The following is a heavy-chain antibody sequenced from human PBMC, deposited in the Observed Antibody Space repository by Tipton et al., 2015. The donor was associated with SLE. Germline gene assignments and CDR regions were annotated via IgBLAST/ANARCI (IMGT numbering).Heavy chain of an antibody. CDR2: IYTSAST. V-gene: IGHV4-61*02. Sequence: TLSLTCAVSGDSISSGGYYWSWVRQPAGKGLEWIGRIYTSASTIYNPSLKNRVTLSSDTPKNQFSLRVRSVTAADTAVYYCARGGGSYYDYWGQGTLVAVSS. J-gene: IGHJ4*02. D-gene: IGHD1-26*01. CDR3: ARGGGSYYDY. CDR1: GDSISSGGYY.